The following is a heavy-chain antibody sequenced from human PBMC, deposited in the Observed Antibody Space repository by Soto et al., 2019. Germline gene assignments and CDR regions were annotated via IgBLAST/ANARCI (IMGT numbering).Heavy chain of an antibody. D-gene: IGHD3-22*01. CDR3: ARFGPNYYDSSGYYSSTYYFDY. CDR1: GGSISSYY. CDR2: IYYSGST. J-gene: IGHJ4*02. V-gene: IGHV4-59*01. Sequence: SSETLSLTCTVSGGSISSYYWSWILQPPGKGLEWIGYIYYSGSTNYNPSLKSRVTISVDTSKNQFSLKLSSVTAADTAVYYCARFGPNYYDSSGYYSSTYYFDYWGQGTLVTVSS.